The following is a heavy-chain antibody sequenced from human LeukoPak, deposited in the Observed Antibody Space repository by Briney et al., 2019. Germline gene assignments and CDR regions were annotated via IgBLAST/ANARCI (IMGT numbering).Heavy chain of an antibody. D-gene: IGHD3-10*01. J-gene: IGHJ3*02. CDR2: ISGSGGST. CDR1: GFTFSDYY. V-gene: IGHV3-23*01. Sequence: GGSLRLSCAASGFTFSDYYMSWIRQAPGKGLEWVSAISGSGGSTYYADSVKGRFTISRDNSKNTLYLQMNSLRAEDTAVYYCARDHYGSGSYYKEAFDIWGQGTMVTVSS. CDR3: ARDHYGSGSYYKEAFDI.